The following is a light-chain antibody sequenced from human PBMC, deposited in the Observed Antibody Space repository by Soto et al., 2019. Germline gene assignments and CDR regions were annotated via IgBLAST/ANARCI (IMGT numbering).Light chain of an antibody. J-gene: IGKJ4*02. CDR2: GAS. Sequence: DIVLTQSPGTLSLSPGERATLSCRASQSVSSSYLAWYQQRPGQSPRLLIYGASSRATGIPDRFSGRGSGTDFTLIISRLEPEDFAVYYCQQFAGSFGGGTKVDIK. CDR3: QQFAGS. V-gene: IGKV3-20*01. CDR1: QSVSSSY.